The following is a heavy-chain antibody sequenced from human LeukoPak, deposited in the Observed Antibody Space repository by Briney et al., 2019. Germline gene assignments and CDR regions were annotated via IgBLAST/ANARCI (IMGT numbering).Heavy chain of an antibody. CDR2: ICFDGSNR. CDR1: GFTFSSHG. Sequence: AGSLSLSCAASGFTFSSHGFHWVRHAQGNGLEWVAVICFDGSNRYYEYYVKGRFTISTDDSKSTLYLQMNSLRVEETAVYHCARDLGNWNDGSCYFDPWGQGTLVTVSP. D-gene: IGHD1-1*01. CDR3: ARDLGNWNDGSCYFDP. V-gene: IGHV3-33*01. J-gene: IGHJ5*02.